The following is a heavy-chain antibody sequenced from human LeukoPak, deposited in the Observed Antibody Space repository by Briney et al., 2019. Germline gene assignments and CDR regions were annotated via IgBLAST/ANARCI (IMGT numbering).Heavy chain of an antibody. CDR3: ARDGIYSYGRHFDY. CDR1: GFTFSSYS. V-gene: IGHV3-21*01. D-gene: IGHD5-18*01. J-gene: IGHJ4*02. Sequence: ESGGSLRLSCAASGFTFSSYSMNWVRQAPGKGLEWVSSISSSSSYIYYADSVKGRFTISRDNPKNSLYLQMNSLRAEDTAVYYCARDGIYSYGRHFDYWGQGTLVTVSS. CDR2: ISSSSSYI.